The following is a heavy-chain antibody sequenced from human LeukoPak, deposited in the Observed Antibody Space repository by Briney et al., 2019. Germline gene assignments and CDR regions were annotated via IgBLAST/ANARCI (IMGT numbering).Heavy chain of an antibody. CDR1: GFTFSSYS. CDR3: ARDIFNRVGATTDY. V-gene: IGHV3-21*01. J-gene: IGHJ4*02. Sequence: PGGSLRLSCVASGFTFSSYSMNWVRQAPGKGLEWVSSISSSSSYIYYADSVKGRFTISRDNAKNSLYLQMNSLRAEDTAVYYCARDIFNRVGATTDYWGQGTLVTVSS. CDR2: ISSSSSYI. D-gene: IGHD1-26*01.